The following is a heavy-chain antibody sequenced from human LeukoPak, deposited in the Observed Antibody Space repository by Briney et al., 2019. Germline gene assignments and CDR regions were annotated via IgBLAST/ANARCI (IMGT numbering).Heavy chain of an antibody. CDR3: AKNGAISSYHYMGV. D-gene: IGHD2-8*01. CDR2: ISGIGDII. CDR1: GFSFSNYA. V-gene: IGHV3-23*01. J-gene: IGHJ6*03. Sequence: GGSLILSCEASGFSFSNYAMSWVRQAPGKGLEWVSTISGIGDIIHYADSVKGRFTVSRDNSKNTLYVQMNSLRAEDTAVYYCAKNGAISSYHYMGVWGKGTTVTVSS.